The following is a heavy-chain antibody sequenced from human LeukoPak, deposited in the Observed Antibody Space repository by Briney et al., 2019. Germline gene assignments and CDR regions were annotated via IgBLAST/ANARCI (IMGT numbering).Heavy chain of an antibody. V-gene: IGHV3-30*18. CDR1: GFTFSSYG. CDR3: AKYGSS. CDR2: ISYDGSNK. Sequence: PGGSLRLSCAASGFTFSSYGMHLVRQAPGKGLEWVAVISYDGSNKYYADSVKGRFTISRDNSKNTLYLQMNSLRAEDTAVYYCAKYGSSWGQGTLVTVSS. D-gene: IGHD6-13*01. J-gene: IGHJ4*02.